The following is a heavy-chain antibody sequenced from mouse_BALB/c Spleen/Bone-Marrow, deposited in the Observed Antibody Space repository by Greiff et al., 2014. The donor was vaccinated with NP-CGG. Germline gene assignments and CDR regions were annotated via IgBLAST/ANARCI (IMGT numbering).Heavy chain of an antibody. Sequence: QVQLQQPGPELVKPGAPVKVSCKASGYTFTSYWMNWVKQRPGRGLEWIGRIDPSDSETHYNQKFKAKATLTVDKSSSTAYIQLSSLTSEDSAVYSCARDHFYYGNFEFAYWGQGTLVTVSA. J-gene: IGHJ3*01. CDR3: ARDHFYYGNFEFAY. D-gene: IGHD2-1*01. CDR2: IDPSDSET. CDR1: GYTFTSYW. V-gene: IGHV1-69*02.